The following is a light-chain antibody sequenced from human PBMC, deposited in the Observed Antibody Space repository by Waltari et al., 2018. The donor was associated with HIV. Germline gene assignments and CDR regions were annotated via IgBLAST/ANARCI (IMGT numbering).Light chain of an antibody. V-gene: IGLV2-8*01. CDR2: EVT. Sequence: QSALTQPPSASGSLGQSVTISRTGSSSDIGAYDSVSWFQQHPRSAPKLLLYEVTRRPSTVSDRFSVSRSGSTAFLTVAGLQPDDEATYFCSSYGDSLRVLFGGGTNVTVL. CDR3: SSYGDSLRVL. J-gene: IGLJ3*02. CDR1: SSDIGAYDS.